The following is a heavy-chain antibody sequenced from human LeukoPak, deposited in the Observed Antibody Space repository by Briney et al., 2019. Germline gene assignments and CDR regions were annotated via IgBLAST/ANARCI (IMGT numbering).Heavy chain of an antibody. CDR1: GGSVSSGSYY. J-gene: IGHJ4*02. CDR2: IYYSGST. Sequence: SETLSLTCTVSGGSVSSGSYYWSWVRQPPGTGLEWIGYIYYSGSTNYNPSLKSRVTISVDTSKNQFSLKLSSVTAADTAVYYCARVRPGVAATFYDYWGQGTLATVSS. V-gene: IGHV4-61*01. CDR3: ARVRPGVAATFYDY. D-gene: IGHD2-15*01.